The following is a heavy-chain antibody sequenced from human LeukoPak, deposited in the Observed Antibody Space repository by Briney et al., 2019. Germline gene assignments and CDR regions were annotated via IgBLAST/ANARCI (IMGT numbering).Heavy chain of an antibody. J-gene: IGHJ2*01. Sequence: KASETLSLTCAVSDGSITSYYWNWIRQPSGKGLEWIGNIYNSGSTDYNPPLKSRVTISVNLSKNQISLKLTSVTAADTALYYCARDKGPYWYFDLWGRGTLVTVSS. CDR1: DGSITSYY. CDR3: ARDKGPYWYFDL. V-gene: IGHV4-59*01. CDR2: IYNSGST.